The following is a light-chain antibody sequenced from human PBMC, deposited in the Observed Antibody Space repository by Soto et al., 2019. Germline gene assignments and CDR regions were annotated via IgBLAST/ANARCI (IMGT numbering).Light chain of an antibody. J-gene: IGKJ1*01. CDR1: QSVTSTY. V-gene: IGKV3-20*01. CDR3: QQYGSSPAWT. CDR2: GAS. Sequence: EIVLTQSPGTLSLSPGERATLSCRASQSVTSTYFAWYQKKIGQAPRLLIYGASSRATGIPGTFSGSGSGTGFTLAISTVEAEDFAVYYCQQYGSSPAWTCGQGTRLDSK.